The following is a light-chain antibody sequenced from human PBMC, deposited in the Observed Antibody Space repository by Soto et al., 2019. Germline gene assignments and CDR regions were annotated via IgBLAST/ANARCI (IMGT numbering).Light chain of an antibody. CDR3: QHRDNWSYI. CDR2: AAS. V-gene: IGKV3-11*01. CDR1: QSVRQY. Sequence: IVLTQSPAILSLSPGERATLSCRASQSVRQYLAWYQQQPAQAPRLLIYAASTRATGIPARFSGSGSGTDDTLTISSLEDEDFAVYYCQHRDNWSYIFGQGTQVDIK. J-gene: IGKJ2*01.